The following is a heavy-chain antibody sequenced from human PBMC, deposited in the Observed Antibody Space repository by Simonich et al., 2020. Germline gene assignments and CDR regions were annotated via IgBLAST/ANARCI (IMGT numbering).Heavy chain of an antibody. CDR2: IKYSGST. V-gene: IGHV4-34*01. CDR1: GGSFSGYY. CDR3: ARHTVKSIAATNYYYGMDV. D-gene: IGHD6-13*01. J-gene: IGHJ6*02. Sequence: QVQLQQWGAGLLKPSETLSLTCAVYGGSFSGYYWSGIRKPPGKGLEWIGEIKYSGSTNYNPSLKGRVTISVDTSKNQFSLKLSSVTAADTAVYYCARHTVKSIAATNYYYGMDVWGQGTTVTVSS.